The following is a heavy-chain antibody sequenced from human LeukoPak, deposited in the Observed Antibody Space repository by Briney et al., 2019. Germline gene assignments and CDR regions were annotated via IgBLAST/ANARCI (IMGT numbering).Heavy chain of an antibody. CDR3: ARVNTYYYDSSGSDGFDI. CDR2: INHSGST. J-gene: IGHJ3*02. V-gene: IGHV4-34*01. D-gene: IGHD3-22*01. Sequence: SETLSLTCAVYGGSFSGYYWSWIRQPPGRGLEWIGEINHSGSTNYNPSLKSRVTISVDTSKNQFSLKLSYVTAADTAVYFCARVNTYYYDSSGSDGFDIWGQGTMVTVSS. CDR1: GGSFSGYY.